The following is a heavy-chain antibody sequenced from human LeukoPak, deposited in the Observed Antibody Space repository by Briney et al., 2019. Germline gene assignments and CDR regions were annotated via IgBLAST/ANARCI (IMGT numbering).Heavy chain of an antibody. CDR1: GGSISSYY. Sequence: PSETLSLTCAVSGGSISSYYWSWIRQPPGKGLEWIGYIYTSGSTNYNPSLKSRVTISVDTSKNQFSLKLSSVTAADTAVYYCARVLPGYYDSSGLDYWGQGTPVTVSS. D-gene: IGHD3-22*01. CDR3: ARVLPGYYDSSGLDY. J-gene: IGHJ4*02. V-gene: IGHV4-4*09. CDR2: IYTSGST.